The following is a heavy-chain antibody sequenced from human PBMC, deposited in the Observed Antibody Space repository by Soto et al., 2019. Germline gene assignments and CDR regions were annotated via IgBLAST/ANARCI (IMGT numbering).Heavy chain of an antibody. J-gene: IGHJ6*02. CDR2: INHSGST. CDR3: ARGERGYSYGLYYYGMDV. D-gene: IGHD5-18*01. V-gene: IGHV4-34*01. CDR1: GGSFSGYY. Sequence: SETLSLTCAVYGGSFSGYYWSRIRQPPGKGLEWIGEINHSGSTNYNPSLKSRVTISVDTSTDQFSLKLSSVTAADTAVYYCARGERGYSYGLYYYGMDVWGQGITVTVSS.